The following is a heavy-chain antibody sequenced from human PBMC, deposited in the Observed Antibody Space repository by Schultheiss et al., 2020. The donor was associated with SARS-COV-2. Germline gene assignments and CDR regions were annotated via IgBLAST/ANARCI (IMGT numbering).Heavy chain of an antibody. CDR1: GGSISSYY. Sequence: SQTLSLTCTVSGGSISSYYWSWIRQSAGKGLEWIGRIYSSGSTNYNPSLKSRVTMSVDTSKKQFSLKLSSVTAADTAVYYCARAAPRQDNWFDPWGQGTLVTVSS. CDR3: ARAAPRQDNWFDP. J-gene: IGHJ5*02. D-gene: IGHD6-6*01. V-gene: IGHV4-4*07. CDR2: IYSSGST.